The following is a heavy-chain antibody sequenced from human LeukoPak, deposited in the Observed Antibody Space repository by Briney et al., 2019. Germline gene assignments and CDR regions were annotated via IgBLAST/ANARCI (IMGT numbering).Heavy chain of an antibody. Sequence: PGGSLRLSCAASGFTFSSYAMSWVRQAPGKGLEWVSAISGSGGSTYYADPVKGRFTISRDNSKNTLYLQMNSLRPEDTAVYYCAKDSSGWFGEFDYWGQGTLVTVSS. D-gene: IGHD3-10*01. J-gene: IGHJ4*02. CDR2: ISGSGGST. V-gene: IGHV3-23*01. CDR3: AKDSSGWFGEFDY. CDR1: GFTFSSYA.